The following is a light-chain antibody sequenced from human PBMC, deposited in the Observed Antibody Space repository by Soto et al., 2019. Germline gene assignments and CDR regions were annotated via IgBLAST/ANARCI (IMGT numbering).Light chain of an antibody. CDR2: GAS. CDR1: QSINSRY. V-gene: IGKV3-20*01. Sequence: IVLTQSPGTLSLPPGRRATLSCRASQSINSRYLAWYQQRPGQAPRLLIYGASSRATGIPDRFSGSGSGTDFTLTISRLEPEDFAVYFCQQYDRSPYTFGQGTKLEIK. J-gene: IGKJ2*01. CDR3: QQYDRSPYT.